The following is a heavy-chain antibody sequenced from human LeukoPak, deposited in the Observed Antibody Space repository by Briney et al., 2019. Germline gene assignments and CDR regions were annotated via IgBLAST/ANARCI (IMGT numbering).Heavy chain of an antibody. Sequence: SETLSLTCTVSGGSISSYYWSWIRQPPGKGLEWIGYIYYSGSTNYNPSLKSRVTISVDTSKNQFSLKLSSVTAADTAVYYCARHFHYYDSSGYRPGYYYGMDVWGQGTTVTVSS. CDR3: ARHFHYYDSSGYRPGYYYGMDV. CDR2: IYYSGST. J-gene: IGHJ6*02. V-gene: IGHV4-59*08. D-gene: IGHD3-22*01. CDR1: GGSISSYY.